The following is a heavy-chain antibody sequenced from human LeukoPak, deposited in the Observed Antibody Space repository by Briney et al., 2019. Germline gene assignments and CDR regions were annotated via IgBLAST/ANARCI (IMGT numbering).Heavy chain of an antibody. J-gene: IGHJ2*01. CDR3: ARDRLGATGHWRIDV. Sequence: SETLSLTCTVSGGSFSSYYWTWIRQPAGKGLGWIGRIYNSGTTDYSPSLESRVTMSLDTSKSRFSLSLSSVTAADTAVYYCARDRLGATGHWRIDVWGRGTLVTVSS. CDR1: GGSFSSYY. CDR2: IYNSGTT. V-gene: IGHV4-4*07. D-gene: IGHD1-26*01.